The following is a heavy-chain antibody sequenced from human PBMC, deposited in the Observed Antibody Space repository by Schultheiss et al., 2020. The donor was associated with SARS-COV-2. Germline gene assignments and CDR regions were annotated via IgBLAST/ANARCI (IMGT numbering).Heavy chain of an antibody. CDR3: ARDHFRRTYYDILTGYFIGDY. Sequence: GGSLRLSCAASGFTFSSYGMHWVRQAPGKGLEWVAVIWYDGSNKYYADSVKGRFTISRDNSKNTLYLQMNSLRAEDTAVYYCARDHFRRTYYDILTGYFIGDYWGQGTLVTVSS. CDR1: GFTFSSYG. CDR2: IWYDGSNK. J-gene: IGHJ4*02. D-gene: IGHD3-9*01. V-gene: IGHV3-33*01.